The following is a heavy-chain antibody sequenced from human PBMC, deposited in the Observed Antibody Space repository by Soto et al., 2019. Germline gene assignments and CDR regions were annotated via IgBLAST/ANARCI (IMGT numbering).Heavy chain of an antibody. D-gene: IGHD1-26*01. Sequence: GGSLRLSCVGSGFNFRIYTMNWVRQAPGKGPEWVSSISQTGDYMVYADSAKGRFTISRDNAKNSVYLQMNSLGAEDTGLYYCASLGGTSRLWYFDLWGRGTLVTVSS. CDR3: ASLGGTSRLWYFDL. CDR2: ISQTGDYM. J-gene: IGHJ2*01. V-gene: IGHV3-21*01. CDR1: GFNFRIYT.